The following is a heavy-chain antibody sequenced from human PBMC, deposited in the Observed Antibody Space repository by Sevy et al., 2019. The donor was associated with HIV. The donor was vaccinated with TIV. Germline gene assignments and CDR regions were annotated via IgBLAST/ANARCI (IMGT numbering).Heavy chain of an antibody. CDR3: ARGRLGAAHVFEF. Sequence: KQSQTLSLTCAVYGGSFSAYYWSWIRQPPGKGLDWIGEINHTGSTSYNPSLKSRVTISVDTSKNQFSLKLSSVTAADTAVYYCARGRLGAAHVFEFWGQGTMVTVSS. CDR1: GGSFSAYY. V-gene: IGHV4-34*01. CDR2: INHTGST. J-gene: IGHJ3*01. D-gene: IGHD6-6*01.